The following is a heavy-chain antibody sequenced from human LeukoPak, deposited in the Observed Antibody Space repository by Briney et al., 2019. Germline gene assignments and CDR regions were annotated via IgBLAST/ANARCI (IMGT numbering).Heavy chain of an antibody. CDR3: ARDSHYYDSTGYPHDVFDV. D-gene: IGHD3-22*01. CDR2: ISNSGATI. J-gene: IGHJ3*01. V-gene: IGHV3-48*03. CDR1: GFTFSNYE. Sequence: PGGSLRLSCAASGFTFSNYEMNWVRQAPGKGLEWISCISNSGATISYADSVKGRFTISRDNPKKSLYLEMNSLRAEDTAVYYCARDSHYYDSTGYPHDVFDVWGQGTTVTVSS.